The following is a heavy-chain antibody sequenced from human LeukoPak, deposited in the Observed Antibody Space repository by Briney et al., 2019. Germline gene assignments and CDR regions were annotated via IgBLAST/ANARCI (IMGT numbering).Heavy chain of an antibody. CDR2: MNPNSGNT. Sequence: ASVKVSCKASGYTFTSYDINWVRQATGQGLEWMGWMNPNSGNTGYAQKFQGRVTMTRNTSISTAYMELSSLRSEDTAVYYCARGKGRSRHLAAAGLDYWGQGTLVTVSS. J-gene: IGHJ4*02. CDR1: GYTFTSYD. V-gene: IGHV1-8*01. CDR3: ARGKGRSRHLAAAGLDY. D-gene: IGHD6-13*01.